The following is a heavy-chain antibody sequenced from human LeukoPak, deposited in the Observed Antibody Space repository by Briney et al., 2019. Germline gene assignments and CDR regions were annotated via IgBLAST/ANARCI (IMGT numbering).Heavy chain of an antibody. D-gene: IGHD5-18*01. CDR3: ARLVRDTATGYWYFDL. V-gene: IGHV4-59*01. CDR1: GGXISSYY. Sequence: SETLSLTCTVSGGXISSYYWSWIRQPPGKGLEWIAYIYYSGDTNYNPSLKSRVTISVDTSKNQFSLKLNSVTAADTAVYYCARLVRDTATGYWYFDLWGRGTLVTVSS. CDR2: IYYSGDT. J-gene: IGHJ2*01.